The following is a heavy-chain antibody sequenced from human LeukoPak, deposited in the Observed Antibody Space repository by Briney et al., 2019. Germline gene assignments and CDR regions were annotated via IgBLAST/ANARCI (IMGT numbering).Heavy chain of an antibody. CDR1: GGSFRGYY. CDR2: INHSGST. Sequence: PSETLSLTCAVHGGSFRGYYWSWIRQPPGKGLEWIGEINHSGSTNYNPSLKSRVTISVDTSKNQFSLKLSSVTAADTAVYYCACSNYYGSGSYYDYWGQGTLVTVSS. J-gene: IGHJ4*02. V-gene: IGHV4-34*01. CDR3: ACSNYYGSGSYYDY. D-gene: IGHD3-10*01.